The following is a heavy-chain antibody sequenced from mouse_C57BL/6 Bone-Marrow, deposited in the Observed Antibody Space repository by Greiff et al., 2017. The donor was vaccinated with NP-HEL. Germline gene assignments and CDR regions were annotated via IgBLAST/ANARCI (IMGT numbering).Heavy chain of an antibody. CDR3: ARHEIYYDYGGGAY. CDR2: ISSGGSYT. CDR1: GFTFSSYG. Sequence: EVMLVESGGDLVKPGGSLKLSCAASGFTFSSYGMSWVRQTPDKRLEWVAPISSGGSYTYYPDSVKGRFTISRDNAKNTLYLQLSSLKSEDTAMYYCARHEIYYDYGGGAYWGQGTLVTVSA. D-gene: IGHD2-4*01. J-gene: IGHJ3*01. V-gene: IGHV5-6*01.